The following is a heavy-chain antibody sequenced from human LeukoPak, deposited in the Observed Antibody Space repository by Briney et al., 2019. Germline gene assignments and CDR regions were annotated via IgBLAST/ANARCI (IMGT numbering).Heavy chain of an antibody. D-gene: IGHD3-22*01. CDR3: ARVLAADSSGYYYNAFDV. V-gene: IGHV4-59*08. Sequence: SETLSLTCTVSGGSTSSYYWSWIRQPPGKGLEWIGIIYHSGSTYYNPSLKSRVTISVDKSKNQFSLRLTSVTAADAAVYYCARVLAADSSGYYYNAFDVWGQGTMVTVSS. CDR2: IYHSGST. J-gene: IGHJ3*01. CDR1: GGSTSSYY.